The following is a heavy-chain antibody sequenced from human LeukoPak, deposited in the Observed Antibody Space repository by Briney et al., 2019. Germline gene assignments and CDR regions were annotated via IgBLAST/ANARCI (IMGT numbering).Heavy chain of an antibody. J-gene: IGHJ4*02. CDR1: GFTVSTYY. CDR3: AKDWGGVGRGHLDS. CDR2: IYSGGST. V-gene: IGHV3-53*01. D-gene: IGHD3-16*01. Sequence: GGSLRLSCAASGFTVSTYYMTWVRQAPGKGLECVSVIYSGGSTYYADSVKGRITISRDNSKNTLFLEMNSLRDDDTAVYYCAKDWGGVGRGHLDSWGQGTLVTVSS.